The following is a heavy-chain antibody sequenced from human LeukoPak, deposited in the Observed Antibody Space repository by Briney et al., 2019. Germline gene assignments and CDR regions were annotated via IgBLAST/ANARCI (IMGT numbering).Heavy chain of an antibody. CDR1: GGSISSGSYY. CDR3: ARHYWVWAAAGNPNWFDP. D-gene: IGHD6-13*01. Sequence: KPSETLSLTCTVSGGSISSGSYYWSWIRQPAGKGLEWIGRMYTSGSTNYNPSLKSRVTISVDTSKNQFSLKLSSVTAADTAVYYCARHYWVWAAAGNPNWFDPWGQGTLVTVSS. V-gene: IGHV4-61*02. CDR2: MYTSGST. J-gene: IGHJ5*02.